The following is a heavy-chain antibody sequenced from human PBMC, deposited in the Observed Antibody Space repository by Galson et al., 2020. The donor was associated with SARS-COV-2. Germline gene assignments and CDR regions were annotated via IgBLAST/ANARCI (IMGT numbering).Heavy chain of an antibody. J-gene: IGHJ3*02. Sequence: ETSETLSLTCNVSGSSISTEGNYWGRIRQHQGKGLEWIAYIYFTGSTYYNPSLKSRVTISVDTSKNQFSLRLKSVTAADTAIYFCARDNRISVTKWGAFDIWGQGTMVTVSS. CDR2: IYFTGST. CDR3: ARDNRISVTKWGAFDI. V-gene: IGHV4-31*03. CDR1: GSSISTEGNY. D-gene: IGHD6-19*01.